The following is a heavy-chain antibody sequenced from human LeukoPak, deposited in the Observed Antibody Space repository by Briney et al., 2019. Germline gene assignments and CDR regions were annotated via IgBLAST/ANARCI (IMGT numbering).Heavy chain of an antibody. CDR3: AKDSSGHESFDH. J-gene: IGHJ4*02. CDR1: GFTFSRYG. Sequence: GGSLRLSCAASGFTFSRYGMHWVRQAPGKGLEWVALISYDKSNRYYADSVKGRFTISRDNSKNTLYLQMNSLRAEDTAVYFCAKDSSGHESFDHWGQGTLVTVSS. D-gene: IGHD5-12*01. CDR2: ISYDKSNR. V-gene: IGHV3-30*18.